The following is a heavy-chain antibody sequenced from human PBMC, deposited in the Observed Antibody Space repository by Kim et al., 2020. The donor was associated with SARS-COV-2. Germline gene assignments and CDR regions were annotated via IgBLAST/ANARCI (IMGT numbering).Heavy chain of an antibody. Sequence: ASVKVSCKVSGYTLTELSMHWVRQAPGKGLEWMGGFDPEDGETIYAQKFQGRVTMTEDTSTDTAYMELSSLRSEDTAVYYCATGFHQVIAVAGTPNWFDTWGQGTLVTVSS. V-gene: IGHV1-24*01. CDR3: ATGFHQVIAVAGTPNWFDT. J-gene: IGHJ5*02. CDR1: GYTLTELS. D-gene: IGHD6-19*01. CDR2: FDPEDGET.